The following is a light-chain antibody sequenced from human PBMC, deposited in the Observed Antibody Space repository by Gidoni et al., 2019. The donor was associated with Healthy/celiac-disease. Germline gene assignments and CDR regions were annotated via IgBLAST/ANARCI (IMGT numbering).Light chain of an antibody. CDR2: KDS. CDR1: ALPKQY. V-gene: IGLV3-25*03. J-gene: IGLJ3*02. Sequence: SYELTQPPSVSVSPGQTARITCSGAALPKQYAYWYQQKPGQAPVLVIYKDSERPSGIPERFSGSSSGKTVTLTISGVQAEDEADYYCQSADSSGTYKVFGGGTKLTVL. CDR3: QSADSSGTYKV.